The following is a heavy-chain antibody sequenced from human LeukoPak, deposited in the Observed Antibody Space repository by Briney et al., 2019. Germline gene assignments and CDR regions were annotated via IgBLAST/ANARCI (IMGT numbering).Heavy chain of an antibody. CDR3: ARDRGYCSGGSCYSGGYNWFDP. D-gene: IGHD2-15*01. J-gene: IGHJ5*02. V-gene: IGHV1-69*01. CDR1: GATFSSYA. Sequence: SVKLSCTASGATFSSYAISWVRQAPGPGLEWMGGVILIFSTANYAQKYHGRVTITADESTSTAYMELSNLRSEDTAVYYCARDRGYCSGGSCYSGGYNWFDPWGQGTLVTVSS. CDR2: VILIFSTA.